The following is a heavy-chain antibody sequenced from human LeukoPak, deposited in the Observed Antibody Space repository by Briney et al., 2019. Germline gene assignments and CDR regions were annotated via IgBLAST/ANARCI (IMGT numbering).Heavy chain of an antibody. J-gene: IGHJ4*02. CDR1: GGSISSGSYY. CDR2: IYTSGST. Sequence: SETLSLTCAVSGGSISSGSYYWSWIRQLAGKGLEWIGRIYTSGSTNYNPSLKSRVTISLDTSKNQFSLKLSSVTAADTAVYYCARGVVAAAGRTFDFWGQGTLVTVSS. CDR3: ARGVVAAAGRTFDF. V-gene: IGHV4-61*02. D-gene: IGHD6-13*01.